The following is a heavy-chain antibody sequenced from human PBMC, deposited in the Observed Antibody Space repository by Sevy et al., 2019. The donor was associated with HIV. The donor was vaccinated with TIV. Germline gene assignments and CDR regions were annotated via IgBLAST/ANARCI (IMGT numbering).Heavy chain of an antibody. J-gene: IGHJ3*02. V-gene: IGHV4-34*01. Sequence: SETRSLTCAVYGGSFSGYYWSWIRQPPGKGLEWIGEINHSGSTNYNPSLKSRVTISVDTSKNQFSLKLSSVTAADTAVYYCARGRDVLLWFGELSHAAFDIWGQGTMVTVSS. CDR2: INHSGST. D-gene: IGHD3-10*01. CDR3: ARGRDVLLWFGELSHAAFDI. CDR1: GGSFSGYY.